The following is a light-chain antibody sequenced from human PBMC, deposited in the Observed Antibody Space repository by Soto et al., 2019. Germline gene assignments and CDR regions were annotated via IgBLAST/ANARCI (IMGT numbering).Light chain of an antibody. CDR3: QQNYSSPHT. CDR2: AAS. Sequence: AIRMTQSPSSLSASTGDRVTITCRASQGISSYLAWYQQKPGKAPKLLIYAASTLQSAVPSRFSGSGSGTDFTLTISSLQSEDFATYYCQQNYSSPHTFGQGTKVEIK. V-gene: IGKV1-8*01. J-gene: IGKJ1*01. CDR1: QGISSY.